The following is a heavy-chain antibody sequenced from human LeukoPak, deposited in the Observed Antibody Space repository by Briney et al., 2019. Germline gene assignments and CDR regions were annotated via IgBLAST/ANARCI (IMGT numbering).Heavy chain of an antibody. V-gene: IGHV4-34*01. CDR1: GESFSGYY. D-gene: IGHD6-6*01. CDR3: ARQGTRLWGFLDY. J-gene: IGHJ4*02. Sequence: PSETLSLTCAVYGESFSGYYWSWIRQPPEKGLEWIGEISHSGSASYNPSLKSRVIISADTSKNQFSLSLRSVTAADTAVYFCARQGTRLWGFLDYWGQGTLVAVSS. CDR2: ISHSGSA.